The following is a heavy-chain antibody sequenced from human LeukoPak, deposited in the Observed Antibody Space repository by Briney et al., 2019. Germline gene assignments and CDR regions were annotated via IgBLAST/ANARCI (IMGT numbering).Heavy chain of an antibody. CDR2: IYSGGST. CDR3: ARVRVDTAMVYNHYYYGMDV. CDR1: GFTVSSNY. D-gene: IGHD5-18*01. Sequence: PGGSLRLSCAASGFTVSSNYMSWVRQAPGKGLEWGLVIYSGGSTYYADSVKGRFTISRDNSKNTLYLQMNSLRAEDTAVYYCARVRVDTAMVYNHYYYGMDVWGQGTTVTVSS. J-gene: IGHJ6*02. V-gene: IGHV3-53*01.